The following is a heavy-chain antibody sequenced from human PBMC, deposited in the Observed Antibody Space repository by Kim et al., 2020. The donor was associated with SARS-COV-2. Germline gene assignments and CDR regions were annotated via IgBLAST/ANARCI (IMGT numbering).Heavy chain of an antibody. CDR3: ARGQTMASRPLVR. D-gene: IGHD6-6*01. V-gene: IGHV4-34*01. Sequence: NYNPALKGRVTLSVDTSKNQVSLKIVSTTAADTAVYYCARGQTMASRPLVRWGQGTLVTVAS. J-gene: IGHJ4*02.